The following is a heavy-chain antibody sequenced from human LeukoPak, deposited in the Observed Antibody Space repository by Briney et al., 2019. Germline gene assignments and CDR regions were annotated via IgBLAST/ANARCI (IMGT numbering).Heavy chain of an antibody. J-gene: IGHJ6*03. D-gene: IGHD2-2*01. CDR2: ISAYNGNT. CDR1: GYTFTSYG. CDR3: ARDWCRSTSCHYYYYMDV. Sequence: GASVKVSCKASGYTFTSYGISWVRQAPGQGLEWMGWISAYNGNTNYAQKLQGRVTMTTDTSTSTAYMELRSLRSDDTAVYYCARDWCRSTSCHYYYYMDVWGKGTTVTVSS. V-gene: IGHV1-18*01.